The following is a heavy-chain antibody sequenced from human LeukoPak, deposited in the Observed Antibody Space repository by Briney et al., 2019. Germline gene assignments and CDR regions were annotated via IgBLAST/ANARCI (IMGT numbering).Heavy chain of an antibody. V-gene: IGHV3-48*03. CDR1: GFTFSSYE. CDR2: ISSSGSTI. D-gene: IGHD1-1*01. Sequence: PGGSLRLSCAASGFTFSSYEMNWLRQAPGKGLEWVSYISSSGSTIYYADSVKGRFTISRDNAKNSLYLQMDSLRAEDTAVYYCATDSPETAAFDYWGQGTLVTVSS. J-gene: IGHJ4*02. CDR3: ATDSPETAAFDY.